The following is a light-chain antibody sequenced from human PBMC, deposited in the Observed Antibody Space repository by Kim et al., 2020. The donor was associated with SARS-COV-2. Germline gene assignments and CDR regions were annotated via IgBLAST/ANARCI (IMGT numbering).Light chain of an antibody. CDR3: QSYDSSNHVV. Sequence: KKVTTSCTRSSGSIASNDVQWYQQRPGSAPTTVIYEDNQRPSGVPDRFSGSIDSSSNSASLTISGLKTEDEADYYCQSYDSSNHVVFGGGTQLTVL. V-gene: IGLV6-57*03. J-gene: IGLJ2*01. CDR1: SGSIASND. CDR2: EDN.